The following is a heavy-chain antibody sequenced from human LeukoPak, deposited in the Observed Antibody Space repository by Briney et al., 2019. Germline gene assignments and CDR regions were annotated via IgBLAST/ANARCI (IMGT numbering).Heavy chain of an antibody. Sequence: TSETLSHTCTVSGGSISSYHWIWIRQPPGKGLEWIGYIHYSGSTNYNPSLKSRVTTSVDTSKKQFSLKLRSVTAADTAVYYCARSVSWGLLVRDDAFDIWGQGTMVTVSS. CDR2: IHYSGST. V-gene: IGHV4-59*08. D-gene: IGHD2-21*01. CDR3: ARSVSWGLLVRDDAFDI. J-gene: IGHJ3*02. CDR1: GGSISSYH.